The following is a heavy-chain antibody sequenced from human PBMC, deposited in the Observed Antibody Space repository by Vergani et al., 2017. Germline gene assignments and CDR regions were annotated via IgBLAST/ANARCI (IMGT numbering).Heavy chain of an antibody. CDR3: ARDPRGYGGDPEDYYYGMDV. D-gene: IGHD2-21*02. V-gene: IGHV4-61*05. CDR1: GGSISSSSYY. Sequence: QLQLQESGPGLVKPSETLSLTCTVSGGSISSSSYYWGWIRQPPGKGLEWIGYIYYSGSTNYNPSLKSRVTISVDTSKNQFSLKLSSVTAADTAVYYCARDPRGYGGDPEDYYYGMDVWGQGTTVTVSS. J-gene: IGHJ6*02. CDR2: IYYSGST.